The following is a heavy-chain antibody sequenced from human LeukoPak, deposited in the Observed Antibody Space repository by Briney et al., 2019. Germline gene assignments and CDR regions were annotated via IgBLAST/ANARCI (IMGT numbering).Heavy chain of an antibody. D-gene: IGHD6-19*01. V-gene: IGHV3-30*12. J-gene: IGHJ4*02. CDR1: GFIFSISD. CDR2: ISYDGSKK. CDR3: ARLAVAGTISDY. Sequence: GGSLRLSCAASGFIFSISDMHWVRQAPGKGLQWVAFISYDGSKKHCADSVQGRCTISRDNSKNTLYLQMNSLRAEDTAVYYCARLAVAGTISDYWGQGTLVTVSS.